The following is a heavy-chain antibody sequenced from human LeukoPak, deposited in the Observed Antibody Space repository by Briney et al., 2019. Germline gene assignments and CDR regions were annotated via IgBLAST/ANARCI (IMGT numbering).Heavy chain of an antibody. Sequence: GGSLRLSCAASGITFSRFAMSWVRQAPGKGLEWVGRIKRKTDGGTTDYAAPVKGRFTISRDDSKNTLYLQMNSLKTEDTAVYYCTTGNWGPHWGQGTLVTVSS. V-gene: IGHV3-15*01. CDR3: TTGNWGPH. CDR2: IKRKTDGGTT. D-gene: IGHD7-27*01. J-gene: IGHJ4*02. CDR1: GITFSRFA.